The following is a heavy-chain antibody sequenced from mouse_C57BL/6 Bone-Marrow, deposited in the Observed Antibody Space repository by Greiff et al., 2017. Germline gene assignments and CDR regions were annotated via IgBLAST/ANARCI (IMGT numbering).Heavy chain of an antibody. CDR2: IDPNSGGT. D-gene: IGHD2-14*01. Sequence: QVQLQQPGAELVKPGASVKLSCKASGYTFTSYWMHWVKQRPGRGLEWIGRIDPNSGGTKYNEKFKSKATLTVDKPSSTAYMQLRSLTSEDSAVYYCARSCYRGFAYWGQWTLVTVSA. J-gene: IGHJ3*01. CDR3: ARSCYRGFAY. V-gene: IGHV1-72*01. CDR1: GYTFTSYW.